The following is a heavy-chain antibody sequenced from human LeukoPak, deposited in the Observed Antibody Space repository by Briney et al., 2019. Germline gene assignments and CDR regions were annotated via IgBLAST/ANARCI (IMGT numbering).Heavy chain of an antibody. D-gene: IGHD6-19*01. V-gene: IGHV3-30*03. J-gene: IGHJ4*02. CDR1: GFTFSSYW. Sequence: PGGSLRLSCAASGFTFSSYWMNWARQAPGKGLEWVAVISYDGSNKYYADSVKGRFTVSRGNAKNSLYLQMNSLRVEDTALYYCARDGSGWSRDYWGQGTLVTVSS. CDR2: ISYDGSNK. CDR3: ARDGSGWSRDY.